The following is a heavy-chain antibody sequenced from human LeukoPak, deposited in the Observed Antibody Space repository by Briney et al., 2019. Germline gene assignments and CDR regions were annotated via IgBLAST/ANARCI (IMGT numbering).Heavy chain of an antibody. CDR2: ISSTSISI. CDR1: GFSFSDYA. J-gene: IGHJ4*02. D-gene: IGHD2-2*01. V-gene: IGHV3-21*01. Sequence: GGSLRLSCLVSGFSFSDYAMSWVRRAPGKGLEWDSSISSTSISIYFADSVKGRFTVSRDNAKNSLYLQMNSLRTEDTAVYYCARSYTVADQLDYWGQGTLVTVSS. CDR3: ARSYTVADQLDY.